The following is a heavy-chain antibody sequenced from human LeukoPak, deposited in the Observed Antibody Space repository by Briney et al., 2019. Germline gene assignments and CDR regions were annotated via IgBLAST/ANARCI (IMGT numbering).Heavy chain of an antibody. CDR2: IRYDGSNK. D-gene: IGHD3-22*01. CDR1: GFTFSSYG. Sequence: GGSLRLSCAASGFTFSSYGMHWVRQAPGKGLEWVAFIRYDGSNKYYADFVKGRFTISRDNSKNTLYLQMNSLRAEDTAVYYCAKPAYYYDSSAGGYFDYWGQGTLVTVSS. CDR3: AKPAYYYDSSAGGYFDY. J-gene: IGHJ4*02. V-gene: IGHV3-30*02.